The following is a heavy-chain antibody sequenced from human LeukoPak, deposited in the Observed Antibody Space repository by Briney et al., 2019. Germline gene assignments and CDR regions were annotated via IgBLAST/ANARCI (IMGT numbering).Heavy chain of an antibody. J-gene: IGHJ4*02. Sequence: GESLKISCKGSGYSFTNYWIGWVRQMPGKGLEWMGIIYPGDSDTRYSPSFQGQVTISADKSISTAYLQWSSLKASDTAMYYCARHGLGYCSRGTCYRDYWGQGTLVTVSS. CDR1: GYSFTNYW. D-gene: IGHD2-15*01. V-gene: IGHV5-51*01. CDR3: ARHGLGYCSRGTCYRDY. CDR2: IYPGDSDT.